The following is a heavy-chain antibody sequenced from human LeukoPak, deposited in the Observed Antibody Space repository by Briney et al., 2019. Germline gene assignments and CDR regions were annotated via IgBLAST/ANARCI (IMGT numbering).Heavy chain of an antibody. D-gene: IGHD6-19*01. CDR2: ISYDGSNK. V-gene: IGHV3-30*04. CDR1: GFTFSSYA. CDR3: ARQWLAFYAFDI. J-gene: IGHJ3*02. Sequence: GGSLRLSCAASGFTFSSYAMHWVRQAPGKGLEWVAVISYDGSNKYYADSVKGRFTISRDNSKNTLYLQMNSLRAEDTAVYYCARQWLAFYAFDIWGQGTMVTVSS.